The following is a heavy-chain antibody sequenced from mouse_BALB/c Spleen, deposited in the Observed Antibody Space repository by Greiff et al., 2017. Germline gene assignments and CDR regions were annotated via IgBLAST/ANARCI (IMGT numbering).Heavy chain of an antibody. CDR1: GFNIKDYY. D-gene: IGHD2-3*01. CDR2: IDPENGDT. J-gene: IGHJ3*01. Sequence: VQLQQSGAELVRSGASVKLSCTASGFNIKDYYMHWVKQRPEQGLEWIGWIDPENGDTEYAPKFQGKATMTADTSSNTAYLQLSSLTSEDAAVYYCKGYGYYGAGIAYWGQGTPVTVSA. CDR3: KGYGYYGAGIAY. V-gene: IGHV14-4*02.